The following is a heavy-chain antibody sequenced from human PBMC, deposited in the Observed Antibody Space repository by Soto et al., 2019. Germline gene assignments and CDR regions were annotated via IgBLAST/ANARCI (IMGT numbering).Heavy chain of an antibody. CDR1: GFSFSRYT. D-gene: IGHD4-17*01. Sequence: PGESLKISCVGSGFSFSRYTVSWVRQVPGKGLEWMGVIHPGDSDTIYSPSFQGQVTISADKSISTAYLQWSSLKASDTAMYYCTLSYGDSYYYYYGMDVWGQGTTVTVSS. V-gene: IGHV5-51*01. J-gene: IGHJ6*02. CDR3: TLSYGDSYYYYYGMDV. CDR2: IHPGDSDT.